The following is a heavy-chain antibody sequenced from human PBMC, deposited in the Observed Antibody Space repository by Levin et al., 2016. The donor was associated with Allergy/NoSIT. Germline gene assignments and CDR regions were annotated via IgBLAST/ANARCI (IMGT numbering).Heavy chain of an antibody. CDR2: IIPILGIA. V-gene: IGHV1-69*10. Sequence: WVRQAPGQGLEWMGGIIPILGIANYAQKFQGRVTITADKSTSTAYMELSSLRSEDTAVYYCARGFLEWLLHHNWFDPWGQGTLVTVSS. D-gene: IGHD3-3*01. J-gene: IGHJ5*02. CDR3: ARGFLEWLLHHNWFDP.